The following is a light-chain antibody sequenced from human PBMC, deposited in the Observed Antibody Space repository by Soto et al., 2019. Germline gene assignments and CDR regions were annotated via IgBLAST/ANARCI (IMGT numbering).Light chain of an antibody. CDR3: QHHNSYSQT. J-gene: IGKJ1*01. CDR2: GAS. Sequence: DIQLTQSPPTLSASVGDRVTITCRASQSIRYYLAWYQQMPGKAPKLLIYGASSLQSGVPSRFSGSGSGTDFTLTISSLQPGDFATYFCQHHNSYSQTFGQGTKVEIK. V-gene: IGKV1-5*01. CDR1: QSIRYY.